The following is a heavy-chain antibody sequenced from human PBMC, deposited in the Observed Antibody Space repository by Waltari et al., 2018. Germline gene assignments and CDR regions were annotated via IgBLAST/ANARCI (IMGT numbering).Heavy chain of an antibody. Sequence: QLQQSGPGLVKPSQTPSLTCAVSGDSVSSNSAAWNWIRETPSRGLGWLGRTFYRSKWYNDYAVSVRSRITINPDTSKNQFSLQLNSVTPEDTAVYYCAREGVVGTAFAFWGQGTLVTVSS. CDR1: GDSVSSNSAA. V-gene: IGHV6-1*01. J-gene: IGHJ4*02. CDR3: AREGVVGTAFAF. D-gene: IGHD2-21*02. CDR2: TFYRSKWYN.